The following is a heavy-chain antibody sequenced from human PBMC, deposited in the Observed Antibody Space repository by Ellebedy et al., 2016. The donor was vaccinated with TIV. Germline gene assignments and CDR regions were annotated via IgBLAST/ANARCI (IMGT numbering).Heavy chain of an antibody. CDR2: IKGDGTWK. D-gene: IGHD3-10*01. Sequence: GESLKISCAASGFIFSNYWMSWVRQAPGKGLEWVANIKGDGTWKDHVDSVKGRFTISRDNARNSLYLQMNSLRVEDAAVYYCARDPDYGGSGSFFDFWGQGILVTVSS. V-gene: IGHV3-7*01. CDR3: ARDPDYGGSGSFFDF. J-gene: IGHJ4*02. CDR1: GFIFSNYW.